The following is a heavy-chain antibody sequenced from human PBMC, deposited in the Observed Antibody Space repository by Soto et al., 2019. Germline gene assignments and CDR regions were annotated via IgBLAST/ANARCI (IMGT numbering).Heavy chain of an antibody. J-gene: IGHJ4*02. D-gene: IGHD5-12*01. CDR2: ISSSSSTI. V-gene: IGHV3-48*01. CDR1: GFTFSSYS. CDR3: ARDRGAFPVATIKAAYFDY. Sequence: GGSLRLSCAASGFTFSSYSMNWVRQAPGKGLEWVSYISSSSSTIYYADSVKGRFTISRDNAKNSLYLQMNSLRAEDTAVYYCARDRGAFPVATIKAAYFDYWGQGTLVTVSS.